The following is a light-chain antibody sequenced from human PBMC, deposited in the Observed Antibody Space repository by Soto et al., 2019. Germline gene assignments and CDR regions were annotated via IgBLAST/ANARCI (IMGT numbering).Light chain of an antibody. Sequence: QSVLTQPASVSGSPGQSITISCTGTSSDVGRYNLVSWYQQHPGKAPKLMICEVTKRPSGVSNRFSGSKSGRTASLTISGLQAEDEGDYYCCSYAGIYVFGTGTKVTVL. CDR2: EVT. CDR3: CSYAGIYV. CDR1: SSDVGRYNL. J-gene: IGLJ1*01. V-gene: IGLV2-23*02.